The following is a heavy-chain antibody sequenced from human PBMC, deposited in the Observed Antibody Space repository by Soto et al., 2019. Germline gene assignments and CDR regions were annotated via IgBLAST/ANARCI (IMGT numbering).Heavy chain of an antibody. CDR2: INTYNGDT. CDR1: GYTFTSYG. D-gene: IGHD3-22*01. Sequence: QVQLVQSGGEVKKPGASVKVSCKASGYTFTSYGVSWVRQAPGQGLEWMGWINTYNGDTNYTQKLQGRVTMTTDTSTSTAYMELRSLRYDDTAVYYCAREDSSGYKGGCRYWGQGTLVTVSS. J-gene: IGHJ4*02. V-gene: IGHV1-18*01. CDR3: AREDSSGYKGGCRY.